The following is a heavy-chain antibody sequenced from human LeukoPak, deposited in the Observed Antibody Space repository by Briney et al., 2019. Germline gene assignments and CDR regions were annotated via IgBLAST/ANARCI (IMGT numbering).Heavy chain of an antibody. J-gene: IGHJ4*02. CDR2: IHYSGST. V-gene: IGHV4-39*01. Sequence: PSETLSLTCTVSGGSISSSSYYWGWIRQPPGKGLEWIGSIHYSGSTYYNPSLKSRVTISVDTSKNQFSLKLSSVTAAGTAVYYCARHLQRYSSGWYYWGQGTLVTVSS. CDR3: ARHLQRYSSGWYY. CDR1: GGSISSSSYY. D-gene: IGHD6-19*01.